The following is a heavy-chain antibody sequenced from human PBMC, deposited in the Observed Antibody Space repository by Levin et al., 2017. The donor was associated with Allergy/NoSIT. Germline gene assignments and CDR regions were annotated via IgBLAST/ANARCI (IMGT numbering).Heavy chain of an antibody. CDR2: IDRSGAGT. CDR1: GFTFNNND. CDR3: AVRQSGNYYAGYAYGMDV. Sequence: GESLKISCAASGFTFNNNDMNWVRQAPGRGLEWVSGIDRSGAGTYYADSVRGRFTISRDTSKSTLYLQMNSRRAEDTAIYYCAVRQSGNYYAGYAYGMDVWGQGTTVTVSS. D-gene: IGHD3-22*01. J-gene: IGHJ6*02. V-gene: IGHV3-23*01.